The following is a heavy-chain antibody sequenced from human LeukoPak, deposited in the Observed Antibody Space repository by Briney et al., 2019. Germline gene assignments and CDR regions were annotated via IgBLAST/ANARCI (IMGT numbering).Heavy chain of an antibody. CDR2: IYYSGST. V-gene: IGHV4-59*01. D-gene: IGHD3-10*01. Sequence: PSETLSLTCAVYGGSFSGYYWSWIRQPPGKGLEWIGYIYYSGSTNYNPSLKSRVTISVDTSKNQFSLKLSSVTAADTAVYYCASLYYYGSGSYYNPLFDYWGQGTLVTVSS. CDR1: GGSFSGYY. J-gene: IGHJ4*02. CDR3: ASLYYYGSGSYYNPLFDY.